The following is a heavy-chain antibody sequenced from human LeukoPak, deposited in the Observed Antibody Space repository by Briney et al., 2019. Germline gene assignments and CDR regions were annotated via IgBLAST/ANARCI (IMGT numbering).Heavy chain of an antibody. CDR2: IYSGGST. CDR1: GFTVSSNY. D-gene: IGHD1-1*01. CDR3: AKDGADHIWNPFDY. V-gene: IGHV3-53*01. Sequence: GGSLRLPCAASGFTVSSNYMSWVRQAPGKGLEWVSLIYSGGSTYYADSVKGRFTISRDNSKNTLYLQMNSLRAEDTAVYYCAKDGADHIWNPFDYWGQGTLVTVSS. J-gene: IGHJ4*02.